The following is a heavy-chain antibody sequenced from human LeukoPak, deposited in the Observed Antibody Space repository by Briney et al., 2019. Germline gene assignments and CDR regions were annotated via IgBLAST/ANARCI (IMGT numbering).Heavy chain of an antibody. J-gene: IGHJ3*02. CDR3: ARDSPGAFDI. CDR1: GFTFSSYS. CDR2: ISSSSSYI. V-gene: IGHV3-21*01. Sequence: PGGSLRLSCAAPGFTFSSYSMNWVRQAPGKGLEWVSSISSSSSYIYYADSVKGRFTISRDNAKNSLYLQMNSLRAEDTAVYYCARDSPGAFDIWGQGTMVTVSS.